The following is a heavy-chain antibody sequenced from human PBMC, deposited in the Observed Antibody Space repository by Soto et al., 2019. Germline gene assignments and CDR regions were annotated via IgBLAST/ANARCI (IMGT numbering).Heavy chain of an antibody. CDR2: IYYSGST. V-gene: IGHV4-31*11. Sequence: SETLSLTCAVSGGSISSGGYSWSWIRQPPGKGLEWIGYIYYSGSTYYNPSLKSRVTISVDTSKNQFSLKLSSVTAADTAVYYCAREVQVATAATFDYWGQGTLVTVSS. J-gene: IGHJ4*02. CDR3: AREVQVATAATFDY. CDR1: GGSISSGGYS. D-gene: IGHD5-12*01.